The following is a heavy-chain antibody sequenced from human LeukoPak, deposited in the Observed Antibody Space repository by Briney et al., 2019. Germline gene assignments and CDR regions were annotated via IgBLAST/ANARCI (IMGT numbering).Heavy chain of an antibody. Sequence: ASVKVSCKASGYSFTSYGIIWVRQAPGQGLEWMGWINPNSGGTNYAQKFQGRVTMTRDTSISTAYMELSRLRSDDTAVYYCALSSSGSAFDIWGQGTMVTVSS. V-gene: IGHV1-2*02. D-gene: IGHD6-13*01. CDR1: GYSFTSYG. CDR3: ALSSSGSAFDI. CDR2: INPNSGGT. J-gene: IGHJ3*02.